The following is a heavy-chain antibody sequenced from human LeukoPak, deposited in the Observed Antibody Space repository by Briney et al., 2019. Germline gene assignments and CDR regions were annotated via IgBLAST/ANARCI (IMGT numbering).Heavy chain of an antibody. CDR3: TKDVQVGPTRGFFDS. J-gene: IGHJ4*03. CDR2: ISGTGFTT. V-gene: IGHV3-23*01. CDR1: GFTFRTYT. D-gene: IGHD1-26*01. Sequence: PGGSLRLSCAASGFTFRTYTMSWVRQAPGKGLEWISVISGTGFTTYHTDSVKGRFTISRDNSKSILYLQMDGLRAEDTAIYFCTKDVQVGPTRGFFDSWGQGTLVTVSS.